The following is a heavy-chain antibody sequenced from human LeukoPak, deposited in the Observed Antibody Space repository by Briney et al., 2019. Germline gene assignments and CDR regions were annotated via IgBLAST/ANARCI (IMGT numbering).Heavy chain of an antibody. V-gene: IGHV3-30*02. Sequence: GGSLRLSCAASGFTFSSYGMHWVRQAPGKGLEWVAFIRYDGSNKYYADSVKGRFTISRDNSKNTLYLQMNSLRAEDTAVYYCALSPRDCSGGSCYLGGNFDYWGQGTLVTVSS. J-gene: IGHJ4*02. D-gene: IGHD2-15*01. CDR2: IRYDGSNK. CDR3: ALSPRDCSGGSCYLGGNFDY. CDR1: GFTFSSYG.